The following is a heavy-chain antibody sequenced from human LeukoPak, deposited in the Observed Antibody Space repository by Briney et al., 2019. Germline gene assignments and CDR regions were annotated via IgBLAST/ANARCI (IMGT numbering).Heavy chain of an antibody. CDR2: IISSSSTI. Sequence: GGSLRLSCAASGFTFSSYSMNWVRQAPGKGLEWVSYIISSSSTIYYADSVKGRFTISRDNAKNSLYLQMTSLRDEDTAVYYCVRDEDGVRFLERLPNYYYYHGMDLWGLGTTVTVSS. V-gene: IGHV3-48*02. CDR3: VRDEDGVRFLERLPNYYYYHGMDL. D-gene: IGHD3-3*01. CDR1: GFTFSSYS. J-gene: IGHJ6*02.